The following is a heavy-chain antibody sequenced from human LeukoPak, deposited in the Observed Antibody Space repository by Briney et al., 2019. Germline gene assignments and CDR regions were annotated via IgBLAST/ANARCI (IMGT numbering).Heavy chain of an antibody. V-gene: IGHV4-34*01. CDR1: GGSFSGYY. D-gene: IGHD3-3*01. J-gene: IGHJ6*02. CDR2: INHSGST. CDR3: ARGITIFGVVIPHYGMDV. Sequence: SETLSLTCAVYGGSFSGYYWSWIRQPPGKGLEWIGEINHSGSTNYNPSLKSRVTISVDTSKNQFSLKLSSVTAADTAVYYCARGITIFGVVIPHYGMDVWGQGTTVTVSS.